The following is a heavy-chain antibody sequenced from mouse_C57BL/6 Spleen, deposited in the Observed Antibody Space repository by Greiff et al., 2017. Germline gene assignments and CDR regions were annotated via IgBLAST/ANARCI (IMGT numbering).Heavy chain of an antibody. J-gene: IGHJ1*03. V-gene: IGHV1-50*01. Sequence: QVQLQQPGAELVKPGASVKLSCKASGYTFTSYWMQWVNQRPGQGLEWIGEIDPSDSYTNYNQKFKGKATLTVDTSSSTAYMQLSSLTSEDSAVYYCARSRSNHWYFDVWGTGTTVTVSS. CDR3: ARSRSNHWYFDV. D-gene: IGHD2-5*01. CDR1: GYTFTSYW. CDR2: IDPSDSYT.